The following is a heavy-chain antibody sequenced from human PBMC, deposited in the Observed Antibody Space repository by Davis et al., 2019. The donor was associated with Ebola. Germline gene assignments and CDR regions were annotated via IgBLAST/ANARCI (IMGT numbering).Heavy chain of an antibody. CDR3: AKDRYYYDSSGYRYYFDY. D-gene: IGHD3-22*01. V-gene: IGHV3-30*02. Sequence: PGGSLRLSCAASGFTFSSYGMHWVRQAPGKGLEWVAFIRYDGSNKYYADSVKGRFTISRDNSKNTLYLQMNSLRAEDTAVYYCAKDRYYYDSSGYRYYFDYWGQGTLVTVSS. CDR1: GFTFSSYG. CDR2: IRYDGSNK. J-gene: IGHJ4*02.